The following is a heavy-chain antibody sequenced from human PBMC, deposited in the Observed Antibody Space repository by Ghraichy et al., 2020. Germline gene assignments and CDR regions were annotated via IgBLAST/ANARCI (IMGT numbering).Heavy chain of an antibody. CDR2: IYYSGST. V-gene: IGHV4-59*01. CDR1: GGSISSYY. Sequence: SETLSLTCTVSGGSISSYYWSWIRQPPGKGLGWIGNIYYSGSTNYNPSLKSRVTISVATSKNQFSLKLSSVTAADTAVYYCARDLSKGGPYCSSTSCYSSVYYGMDVWGQGTTVTVSS. D-gene: IGHD2-2*02. J-gene: IGHJ6*02. CDR3: ARDLSKGGPYCSSTSCYSSVYYGMDV.